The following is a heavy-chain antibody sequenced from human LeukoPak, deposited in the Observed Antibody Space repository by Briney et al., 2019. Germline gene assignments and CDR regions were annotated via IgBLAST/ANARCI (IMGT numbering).Heavy chain of an antibody. V-gene: IGHV3-23*01. Sequence: GGSLRLSCAASGFTFSNYAMSWVRQAPGKGLEWVSTLSARGDSTYYADSVKGRFSISRDNSKDTLYLQTDCLRAEDTAVYYCAASWDGYLISWGQGTLVTVSS. D-gene: IGHD5-18*01. J-gene: IGHJ5*02. CDR3: AASWDGYLIS. CDR2: LSARGDST. CDR1: GFTFSNYA.